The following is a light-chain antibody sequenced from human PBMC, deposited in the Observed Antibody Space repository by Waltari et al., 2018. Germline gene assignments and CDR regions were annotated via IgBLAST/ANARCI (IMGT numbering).Light chain of an antibody. J-gene: IGLJ1*01. CDR1: SRDVLGYHL. Sequence: QSALTQPRSVSGSPGQSVTISCTGTSRDVLGYHLSSWFQQHPGKVPQLLIYDVSERPSDVPDRFSGSKSANTASLTISGLQTDDEADYYCCSFAGSYTFVFGSGTRVTVL. V-gene: IGLV2-11*01. CDR3: CSFAGSYTFV. CDR2: DVS.